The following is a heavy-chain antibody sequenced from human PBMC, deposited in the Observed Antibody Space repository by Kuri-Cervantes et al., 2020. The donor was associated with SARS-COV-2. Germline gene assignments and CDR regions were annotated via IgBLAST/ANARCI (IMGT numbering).Heavy chain of an antibody. V-gene: IGHV3-30*18. CDR2: IGHDVSRT. Sequence: GESLKISCEASGFMFSRYGMHWVRQAPGKGLEWVAAIGHDVSRTHYSDSVNGRFTISRDNSQNMVYLQMTTLREDDTAVYYCAKGGNSGWYGGDWGQGALVTVSS. D-gene: IGHD6-19*01. CDR3: AKGGNSGWYGGD. CDR1: GFMFSRYG. J-gene: IGHJ4*02.